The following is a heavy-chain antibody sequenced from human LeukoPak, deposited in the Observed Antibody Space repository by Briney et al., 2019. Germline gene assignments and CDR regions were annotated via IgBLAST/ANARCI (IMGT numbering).Heavy chain of an antibody. CDR3: AKMLNGGHAHAAFDY. CDR1: GFTFSSYG. D-gene: IGHD2-15*01. V-gene: IGHV3-30*18. Sequence: GGSLRLSCAASGFTFSSYGMHWVRQAPGKGLEWVAVISFDGSTTYYADSVKGRFTLSRDNSKNTLYLQMNSLRAEDTAVYYCAKMLNGGHAHAAFDYWGQGTLVTVSS. CDR2: ISFDGSTT. J-gene: IGHJ4*02.